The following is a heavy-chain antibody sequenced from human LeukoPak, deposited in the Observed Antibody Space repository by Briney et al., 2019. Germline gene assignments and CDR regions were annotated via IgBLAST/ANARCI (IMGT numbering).Heavy chain of an antibody. Sequence: WGALSLSCTASGVTFSHYGQHWVRQTPGPGLELVAVIWFDGSDKYYAKSVKGRSTISRDNSKNSLFLQMTSLRAEDTAVYYCAKDAQRGFDYSNSLQNWGQGILVTVSS. D-gene: IGHD4-11*01. CDR1: GVTFSHYG. CDR3: AKDAQRGFDYSNSLQN. CDR2: IWFDGSDK. V-gene: IGHV3-33*06. J-gene: IGHJ1*01.